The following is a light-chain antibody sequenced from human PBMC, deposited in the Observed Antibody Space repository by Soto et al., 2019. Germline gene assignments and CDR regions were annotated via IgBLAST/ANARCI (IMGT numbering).Light chain of an antibody. CDR3: QQYGSSPMT. V-gene: IGKV3-20*01. J-gene: IGKJ1*01. Sequence: EILLTQSPGTLSLSPGERATLSCRASQSVGSSYLAWYQQKPGQAPRLLIYGASSRDTGIPDRFSGSGSGTDFTLTISRLEPEDFAVYYCQQYGSSPMTFGQGTKVDIK. CDR2: GAS. CDR1: QSVGSSY.